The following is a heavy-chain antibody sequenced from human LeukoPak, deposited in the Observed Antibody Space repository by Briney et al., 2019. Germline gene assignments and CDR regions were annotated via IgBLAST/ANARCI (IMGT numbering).Heavy chain of an antibody. CDR3: ARDCYDSSGYYSGAFDI. CDR2: IYYSGST. Sequence: SETLSLTCTVSGGSISSYYWSWIRQPPGKGLEWIGYIYYSGSTNYNPSLKSRVTISVDTSKNQFSLKLSSVTAADTAVYYCARDCYDSSGYYSGAFDIWGQGTMVTVSS. J-gene: IGHJ3*02. CDR1: GGSISSYY. D-gene: IGHD3-22*01. V-gene: IGHV4-59*01.